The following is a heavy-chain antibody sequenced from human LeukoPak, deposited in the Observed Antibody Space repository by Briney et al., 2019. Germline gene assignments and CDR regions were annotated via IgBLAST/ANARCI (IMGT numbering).Heavy chain of an antibody. V-gene: IGHV3-30*04. CDR1: QFTFRTYA. J-gene: IGHJ4*02. Sequence: GGSLRLSCETSQFTFRTYAMHWVRQAPGKGLEWVAHITYDGSSKYYADSVRGRFSISRDNSKNTLYLEMNSLRRDDTAVYFCARVHTERASLPPFDHWGQGSLVTVSS. CDR3: ARVHTERASLPPFDH. CDR2: ITYDGSSK. D-gene: IGHD1-26*01.